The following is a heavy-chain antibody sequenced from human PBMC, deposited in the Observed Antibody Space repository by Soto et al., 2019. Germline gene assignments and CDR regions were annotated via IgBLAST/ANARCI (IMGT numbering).Heavy chain of an antibody. V-gene: IGHV3-33*01. CDR1: GFTFSSYG. J-gene: IGHJ6*02. CDR3: AIVDVGYSYGYKEDYYYYGMDV. CDR2: IWYDGSNK. Sequence: GGSLRLSCAASGFTFSSYGMHWVRQAPGKGLEWVAVIWYDGSNKYYADSVKGRFTISRDNSKNTLYLQMNSLRAEDTAVYYCAIVDVGYSYGYKEDYYYYGMDVWGQGTTVTVSS. D-gene: IGHD5-18*01.